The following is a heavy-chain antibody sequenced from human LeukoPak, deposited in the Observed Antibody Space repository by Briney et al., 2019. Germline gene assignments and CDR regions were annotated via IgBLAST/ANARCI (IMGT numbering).Heavy chain of an antibody. CDR2: INSDESTT. Sequence: GGSLRLSCAASGFTFSNYWMHWVRQAPGKGLVWVSRINSDESTTTYADSAKGRFTISRDNAKNTLYLQMNSLRAEDTAVYYCARDPGTAMGRALDYWGQGTLVAVSS. CDR1: GFTFSNYW. CDR3: ARDPGTAMGRALDY. D-gene: IGHD5-18*01. J-gene: IGHJ4*02. V-gene: IGHV3-74*01.